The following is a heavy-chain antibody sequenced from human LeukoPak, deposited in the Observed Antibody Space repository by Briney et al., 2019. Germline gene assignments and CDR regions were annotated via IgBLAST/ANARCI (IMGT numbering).Heavy chain of an antibody. V-gene: IGHV4-61*01. Sequence: SETLSLTCTVSGGSVSNASYYWSWIRQPPGEGLDWIGYVYYSGSTNYSPSLKSRVTVSVDTSKNQFSLKLTSVTAADTAVYYCARVRYGSGSYYFDNWGQGTLVTVSS. D-gene: IGHD3-10*01. CDR1: GGSVSNASYY. CDR3: ARVRYGSGSYYFDN. J-gene: IGHJ4*02. CDR2: VYYSGST.